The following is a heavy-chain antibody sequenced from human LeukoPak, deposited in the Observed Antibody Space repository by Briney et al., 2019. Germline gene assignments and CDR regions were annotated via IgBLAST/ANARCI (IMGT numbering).Heavy chain of an antibody. CDR2: IKQDGSEK. V-gene: IGHV3-7*01. CDR1: GFTFRSYW. J-gene: IGHJ4*02. CDR3: ARVGCTGVSCHGYLLFDN. D-gene: IGHD2-15*01. Sequence: PGGSLRLSCAASGFTFRSYWMSWVRQAPGRGLEWVAHIKQDGSEKYYVDSVKGRFTISRDNAKNSLYLQMNSPRAEDTAVYYCARVGCTGVSCHGYLLFDNWGQGTLVTVSS.